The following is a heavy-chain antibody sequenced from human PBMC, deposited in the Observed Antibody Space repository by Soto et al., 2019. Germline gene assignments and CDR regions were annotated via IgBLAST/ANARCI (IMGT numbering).Heavy chain of an antibody. CDR1: GGSISSSSYY. Sequence: SETLSLTCTVSGGSISSSSYYWGWIRQPPGKGLEWIGSIYYSGSTYYNPSLKSRVTISVDTSKNQFSPKLSSVTAADTAVYYCARSVVRGVILSDAFDIWGQGTMVTVSS. J-gene: IGHJ3*02. V-gene: IGHV4-39*01. D-gene: IGHD3-10*01. CDR2: IYYSGST. CDR3: ARSVVRGVILSDAFDI.